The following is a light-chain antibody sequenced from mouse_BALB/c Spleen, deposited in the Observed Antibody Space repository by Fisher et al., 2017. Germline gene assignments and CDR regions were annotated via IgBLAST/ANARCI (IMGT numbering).Light chain of an antibody. V-gene: IGKV4-57-1*01. CDR1: SSVSSSY. CDR2: STS. J-gene: IGKJ4*01. CDR3: QQYSGYPLT. Sequence: DIMLTQSPAIMSASPGEKVTITCRASSSVSSSYLHWYQQKSGASPKLWIYSTSNLASGVPARFSGSGSGTSYSLTISSVEAEDAATYYCQQYSGYPLTFGSGTKLEIK.